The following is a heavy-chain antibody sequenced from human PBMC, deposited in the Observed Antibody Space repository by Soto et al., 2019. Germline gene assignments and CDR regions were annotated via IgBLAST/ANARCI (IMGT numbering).Heavy chain of an antibody. V-gene: IGHV4-39*01. D-gene: IGHD3-3*01. Sequence: SETLSLTCTVSGGSISSSSYYWGWIRQPPGKGLEWIGSIYYSGSTYYNPSLKSRVTISVDTSKNQFSLKLSSVTAADTAVYYCARPIRNYDFWSGPDHDAFDIWGQGTMVTVSS. J-gene: IGHJ3*02. CDR2: IYYSGST. CDR1: GGSISSSSYY. CDR3: ARPIRNYDFWSGPDHDAFDI.